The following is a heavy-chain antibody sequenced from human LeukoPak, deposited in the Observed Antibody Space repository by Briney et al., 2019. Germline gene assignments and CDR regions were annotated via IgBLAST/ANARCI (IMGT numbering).Heavy chain of an antibody. V-gene: IGHV4-59*01. CDR2: IYHSGSA. CDR1: GDSISSYY. D-gene: IGHD3-10*01. CDR3: ARGGYYGLGNDFRFDP. Sequence: SETLSLTCTVSGDSISSYYWSWIRQPPGKGLEWIVYIYHSGSANYKPSLKSRVTISVDTSKNQFSLKLSSVTAADTAVYYCARGGYYGLGNDFRFDPWGQGTLVTVSS. J-gene: IGHJ5*02.